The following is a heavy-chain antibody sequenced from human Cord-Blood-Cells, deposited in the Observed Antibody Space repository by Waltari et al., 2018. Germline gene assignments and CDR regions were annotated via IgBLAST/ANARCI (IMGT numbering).Heavy chain of an antibody. Sequence: QLQLQESGPGLVKPSETLSLTCTVSGGSISSSSYYWGWIRQPPGKGLEWIGSIYYSGSTYYNPSLKSRVTISVDTSKNQFSRKLSSVTAADTAVYYCARPQLPFQSSSSAFDIWGQGTMVTVSS. J-gene: IGHJ3*02. CDR1: GGSISSSSYY. V-gene: IGHV4-39*01. D-gene: IGHD6-6*01. CDR3: ARPQLPFQSSSSAFDI. CDR2: IYYSGST.